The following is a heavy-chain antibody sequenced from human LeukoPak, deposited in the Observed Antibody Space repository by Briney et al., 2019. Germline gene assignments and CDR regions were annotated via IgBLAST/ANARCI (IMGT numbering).Heavy chain of an antibody. CDR1: GFTFSSYG. D-gene: IGHD4-17*01. J-gene: IGHJ4*02. V-gene: IGHV3-30*18. Sequence: GGSLRLSCAASGFTFSSYGMHWVRHAPGKGLEWVAVISYDGSNKYYADSVKGRFTISRDNSKNTLYLQMNSLRAEDTAVYYCAKSSTVTSFDYWGQGTLVTVSS. CDR3: AKSSTVTSFDY. CDR2: ISYDGSNK.